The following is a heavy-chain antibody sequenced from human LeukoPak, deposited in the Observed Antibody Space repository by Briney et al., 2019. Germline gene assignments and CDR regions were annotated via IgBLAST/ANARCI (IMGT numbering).Heavy chain of an antibody. CDR2: IRNRPNGGTT. Sequence: SLRLSCTASGFTIGDYSMSWFRQVPRKGLEWVGFIRNRPNGGTTEYAASVKGRFTISRDDSKSIAYLQMNSLKIEDTAVYYCTRGDYSNYDYWGQGTLVTVSS. D-gene: IGHD4-11*01. CDR1: GFTIGDYS. J-gene: IGHJ4*02. CDR3: TRGDYSNYDY. V-gene: IGHV3-49*03.